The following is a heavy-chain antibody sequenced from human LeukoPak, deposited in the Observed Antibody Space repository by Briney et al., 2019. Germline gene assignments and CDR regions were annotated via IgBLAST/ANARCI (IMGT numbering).Heavy chain of an antibody. Sequence: ASVKVSCKVSGYTLTELSMHWVRQAPGKGLEWMGGFDPEDGETIYAQKFQGRVTMTEDTSTDTAYMELSSLRSEDTAVYYCATTGWELYHFDYWGQGTLVTVSS. D-gene: IGHD1-26*01. V-gene: IGHV1-24*01. CDR1: GYTLTELS. CDR3: ATTGWELYHFDY. CDR2: FDPEDGET. J-gene: IGHJ4*02.